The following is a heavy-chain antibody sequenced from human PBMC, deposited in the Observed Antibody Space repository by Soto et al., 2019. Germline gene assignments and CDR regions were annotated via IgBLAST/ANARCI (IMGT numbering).Heavy chain of an antibody. D-gene: IGHD2-15*01. CDR1: GASIKSRNYF. V-gene: IGHV4-39*02. J-gene: IGHJ4*02. CDR3: GRLAEAATGHNDFDF. Sequence: SETLSLTCTVSGASIKSRNYFWGWIRQPPGKGLEFVGSIHSSGGTYYNPSLKSRVTVSVDLSNSHFSLSLKSLTATDTAVYYCGRLAEAATGHNDFDFWGQGNLVTVSS. CDR2: IHSSGGT.